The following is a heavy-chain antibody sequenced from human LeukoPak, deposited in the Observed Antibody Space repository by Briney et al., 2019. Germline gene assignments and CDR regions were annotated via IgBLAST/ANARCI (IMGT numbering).Heavy chain of an antibody. CDR2: IYHSGST. Sequence: PSETLSLTCTVSGYSISSGYYWGWIRQPPGKGLEWIGSIYHSGSTYYNPSLKSRVTISVDTSKNQFSLKLSSVTAADTAVYYCARGGDYSNPSNWFDPWGQGTLVTVSS. CDR1: GYSISSGYY. V-gene: IGHV4-38-2*02. J-gene: IGHJ5*02. D-gene: IGHD4-11*01. CDR3: ARGGDYSNPSNWFDP.